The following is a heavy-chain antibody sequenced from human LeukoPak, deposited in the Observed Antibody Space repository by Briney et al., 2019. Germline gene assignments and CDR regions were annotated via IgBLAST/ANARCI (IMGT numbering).Heavy chain of an antibody. J-gene: IGHJ4*02. CDR1: GYTFTVYY. CDR2: INPNSGGT. V-gene: IGHV1-2*02. CDR3: ARVGYDFWSSVY. D-gene: IGHD3-3*01. Sequence: GASVTVSFKASGYTFTVYYMHWVRQAPGQGLEWMGWINPNSGGTNYAQKFQGRVTMTRDTSISTAYMELSRLRSDDTAVYYCARVGYDFWSSVYWGQGTLVTVSS.